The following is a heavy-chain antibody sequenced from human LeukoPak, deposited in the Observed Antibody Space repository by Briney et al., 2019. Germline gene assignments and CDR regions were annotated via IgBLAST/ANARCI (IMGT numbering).Heavy chain of an antibody. V-gene: IGHV3-48*03. Sequence: PGGSLRLSCAASGFTFSSYEMNWVRQAPGKGLEWISYISSSGYPIYYADSVKGRFTISRDNAKNSLYLQMNSLRAEDTAVYYCARATSYYDSSGWSYYFDYWGQGTLVTLSS. J-gene: IGHJ4*02. D-gene: IGHD3-22*01. CDR3: ARATSYYDSSGWSYYFDY. CDR1: GFTFSSYE. CDR2: ISSSGYPI.